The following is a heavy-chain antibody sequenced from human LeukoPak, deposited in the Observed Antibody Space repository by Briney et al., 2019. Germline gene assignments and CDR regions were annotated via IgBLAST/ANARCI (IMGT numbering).Heavy chain of an antibody. CDR2: INTNTGNP. CDR3: ARGGFGEFPNWFDP. V-gene: IGHV7-4-1*01. J-gene: IGHJ5*02. CDR1: GYTFTSYA. D-gene: IGHD3-10*01. Sequence: ASEKVSCKASGYTFTSYAMNWVRQAPGQGLEWMGWINTNTGNPTYAQGFTGRFVFSLDTSVSTAYLQICSLKAEDTAVYYCARGGFGEFPNWFDPWGQGTLVTVSS.